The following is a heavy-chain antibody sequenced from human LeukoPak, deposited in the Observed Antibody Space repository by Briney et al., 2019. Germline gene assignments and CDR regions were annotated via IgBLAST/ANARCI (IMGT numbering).Heavy chain of an antibody. CDR1: GGSISSGSYY. Sequence: SETLSLTCTVSGGSISSGSYYWSWLRQPAGQGLEGIVRIYSSGSTNYNLSRKSRISISVYTSKNQFILTPSTVAAAASSLYSCAAPRLPHAFDIWGQGTMATVSS. CDR2: IYSSGST. CDR3: AAPRLPHAFDI. J-gene: IGHJ3*02. V-gene: IGHV4-61*02.